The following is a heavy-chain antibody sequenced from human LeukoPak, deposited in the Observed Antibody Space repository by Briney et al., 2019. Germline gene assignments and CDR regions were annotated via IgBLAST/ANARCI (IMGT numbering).Heavy chain of an antibody. V-gene: IGHV2-5*02. CDR1: GFSLSTSGVG. Sequence: SGPTLVKPTQTLTLTCTFSGFSLSTSGVGVGWIRQPPGKALEWLALIYWDDDKRYRPSLKSRLTITKDTSKNQVVLTMTNMDPVDTATYYCARNGYYYDSSGYYRAFDIWGQGTMVTVSS. D-gene: IGHD3-22*01. CDR2: IYWDDDK. CDR3: ARNGYYYDSSGYYRAFDI. J-gene: IGHJ3*02.